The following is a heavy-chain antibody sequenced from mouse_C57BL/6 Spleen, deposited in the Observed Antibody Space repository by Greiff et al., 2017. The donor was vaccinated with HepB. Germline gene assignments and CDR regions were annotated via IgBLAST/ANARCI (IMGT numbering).Heavy chain of an antibody. CDR2: ISSGSSTI. D-gene: IGHD2-4*01. CDR1: GFTFSDYG. J-gene: IGHJ3*01. V-gene: IGHV5-17*01. CDR3: ARPRLMITFAY. Sequence: EVKLVESGGGLVKPGGSLKLSCAASGFTFSDYGMHWVRQAPEKGLEWVAYISSGSSTIYYADTVKGRFTISRDNAKNTLFLQMTSLRSEDTAMYYCARPRLMITFAYWGQGTLVTVSA.